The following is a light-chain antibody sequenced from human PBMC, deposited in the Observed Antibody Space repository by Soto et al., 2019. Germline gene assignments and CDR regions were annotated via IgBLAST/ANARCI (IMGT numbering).Light chain of an antibody. V-gene: IGKV3-11*01. CDR2: DAS. CDR3: QQRSNWPPLT. J-gene: IGKJ1*01. Sequence: EIVLTQSPATLSLSPGERATLSCRASQSVSSYLAWYQQKPGQAPRLLIYDASNRATGIPARFSGSGSGTDFTLTISSLVPEDFAVYYCQQRSNWPPLTFGQGTKVDIK. CDR1: QSVSSY.